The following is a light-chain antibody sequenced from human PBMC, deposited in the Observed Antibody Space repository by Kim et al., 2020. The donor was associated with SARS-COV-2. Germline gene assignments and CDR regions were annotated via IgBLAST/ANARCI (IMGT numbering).Light chain of an antibody. Sequence: NFMLTQQHSVSESPGKTVTISCTRSSGSIASNYVQWYQQRPGSAPTTVIYEDNQRPPGVPDRFSGSIDSSSNSASLTISGLKTEDEADYYCQSYDSSNQGVFGGGTQLTVL. CDR2: EDN. V-gene: IGLV6-57*04. J-gene: IGLJ3*02. CDR1: SGSIASNY. CDR3: QSYDSSNQGV.